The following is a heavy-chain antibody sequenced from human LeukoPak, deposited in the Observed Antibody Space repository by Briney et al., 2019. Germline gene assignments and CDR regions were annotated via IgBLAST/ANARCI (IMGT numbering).Heavy chain of an antibody. CDR1: GGSISSYY. Sequence: PSETLSLTCTVSGGSISSYYWSWIRQPPGKGLEWIGYIYYSGSTNYNPSLKSRVAISVDTSKNQFSLKLSSVTAADTAVYYCARLITQQLPDYWGQGTLVTVSS. D-gene: IGHD6-13*01. V-gene: IGHV4-59*08. CDR3: ARLITQQLPDY. J-gene: IGHJ4*02. CDR2: IYYSGST.